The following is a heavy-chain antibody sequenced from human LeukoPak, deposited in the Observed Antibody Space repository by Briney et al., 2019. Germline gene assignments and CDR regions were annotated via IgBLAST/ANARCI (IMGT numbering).Heavy chain of an antibody. Sequence: SVKVSCKASGGTFSSYAISWVRQAPGQGLEWMGGIIPIFGTADYAQKFQGRGTITADKSTSTAYMELSSLSSEDTAVYYCARDPMESSSNWFDPWGQGTLVTVSS. CDR3: ARDPMESSSNWFDP. J-gene: IGHJ5*02. CDR1: GGTFSSYA. D-gene: IGHD6-19*01. CDR2: IIPIFGTA. V-gene: IGHV1-69*06.